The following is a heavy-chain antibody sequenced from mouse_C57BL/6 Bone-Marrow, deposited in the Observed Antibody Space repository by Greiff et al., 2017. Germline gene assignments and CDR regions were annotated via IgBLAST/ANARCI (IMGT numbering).Heavy chain of an antibody. CDR1: GYSFTDYN. V-gene: IGHV1-39*01. D-gene: IGHD2-4*01. J-gene: IGHJ1*03. Sequence: VQLKQSGPELVKPGASVKISCKASGYSFTDYNLNWVKQSNGKSLEWIGVINPNYGTTSYNQKFKGKATLTVDQSSSTAYMQLNSLTSEDSAVYYCSREGYDYDYWYFDVWGTGTTVTVSS. CDR2: INPNYGTT. CDR3: SREGYDYDYWYFDV.